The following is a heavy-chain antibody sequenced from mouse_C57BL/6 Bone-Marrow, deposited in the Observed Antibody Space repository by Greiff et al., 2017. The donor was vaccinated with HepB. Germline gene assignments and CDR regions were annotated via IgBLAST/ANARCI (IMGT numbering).Heavy chain of an antibody. CDR1: GFNIKNTY. CDR3: AIHYGSSYDFYYAMDY. D-gene: IGHD1-1*01. V-gene: IGHV14-3*01. CDR2: IDPANGNT. Sequence: EVQLQQSVAELVRPGASVKLSCTASGFNIKNTYMHWVKQRPEQGLEWIGRIDPANGNTKYAPKFQGKATITADTSSNTAYLQLSSLTSEDTAIYYCAIHYGSSYDFYYAMDYWGQGTSVTVSS. J-gene: IGHJ4*01.